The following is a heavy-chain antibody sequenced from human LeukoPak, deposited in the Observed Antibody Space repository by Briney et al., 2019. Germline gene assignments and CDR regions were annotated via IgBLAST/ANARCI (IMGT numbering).Heavy chain of an antibody. CDR1: GLTFSNYW. CDR2: IKHDGSEK. CDR3: ARDRDSSSWWAGDWFDP. J-gene: IGHJ5*02. V-gene: IGHV3-7*01. D-gene: IGHD6-13*01. Sequence: PGGSLRLSCAASGLTFSNYWMSWVRQGPGKGLEWVANIKHDGSEKYYIDSVKGRFTISRDNAKNSVYLQMNRLRAEDTAVYYCARDRDSSSWWAGDWFDPWGQGTLVTVSS.